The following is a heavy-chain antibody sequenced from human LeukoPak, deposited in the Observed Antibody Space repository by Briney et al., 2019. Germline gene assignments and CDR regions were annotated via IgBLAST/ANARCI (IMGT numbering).Heavy chain of an antibody. CDR2: ISYDGSNK. J-gene: IGHJ4*02. CDR3: AGDSFSSSSNYYFDY. D-gene: IGHD6-13*01. Sequence: GGSLRLSCAASGFTFSSYAMHWVRQAPGKGLEWVAVISYDGSNKYYADSVKGRFTISRDNSKNTLYLQMNCLRAEDTAVYYCAGDSFSSSSNYYFDYWGQGTLVTVSS. V-gene: IGHV3-30*04. CDR1: GFTFSSYA.